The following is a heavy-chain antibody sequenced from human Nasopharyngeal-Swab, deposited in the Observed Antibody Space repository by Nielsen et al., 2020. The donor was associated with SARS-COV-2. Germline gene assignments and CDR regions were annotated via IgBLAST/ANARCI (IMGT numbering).Heavy chain of an antibody. CDR3: VRGSSVRWYFDL. D-gene: IGHD3-10*01. J-gene: IGHJ2*01. V-gene: IGHV3-74*03. Sequence: WIRQPPGKGPEWVSRINTDGSVTTYADFVKGRFSIYRDIAKNTLFLQMNSLRAEDTAVYYCVRGSSVRWYFDLWGRGTLVTVSS. CDR2: INTDGSVT.